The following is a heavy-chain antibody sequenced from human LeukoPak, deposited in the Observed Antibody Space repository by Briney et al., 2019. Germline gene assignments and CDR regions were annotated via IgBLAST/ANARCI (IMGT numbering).Heavy chain of an antibody. Sequence: GGSLSLSCAASGFTFSSYAMHWVRQAPGKGLEWVAVISYDGSNKYYADSVKGRFTISRDNSKNTLYLQMNSLRAEDTAVYYCVRTVHSLPGDYYMAVWRKGTTVTVSS. CDR1: GFTFSSYA. D-gene: IGHD4-11*01. V-gene: IGHV3-30*04. CDR3: VRTVHSLPGDYYMAV. J-gene: IGHJ6*03. CDR2: ISYDGSNK.